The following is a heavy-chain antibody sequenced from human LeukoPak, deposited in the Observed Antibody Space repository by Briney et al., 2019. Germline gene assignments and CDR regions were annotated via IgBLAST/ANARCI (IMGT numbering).Heavy chain of an antibody. CDR3: ARDDLDDFWSGYYRHFDY. CDR2: ISAYNGDT. CDR1: GYTFSSFG. D-gene: IGHD3-3*01. Sequence: ASVKVSCKASGYTFSSFGITWVRQAPGQGLEWMGWISAYNGDTKYAQKLQGRVTMTTDTSTSTAYMELRSLRSDDTAVYYCARDDLDDFWSGYYRHFDYWGQGTLVTVSS. V-gene: IGHV1-18*01. J-gene: IGHJ4*02.